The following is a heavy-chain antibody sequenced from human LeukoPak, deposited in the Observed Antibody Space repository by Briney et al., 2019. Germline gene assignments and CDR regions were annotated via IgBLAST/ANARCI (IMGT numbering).Heavy chain of an antibody. V-gene: IGHV3-23*01. Sequence: GGSLRLSCAASGFTFSSYAMTWVRQAPGKGLEWVSAISGSGGSTYYADSVKGRFTISRDNSKNTLYLQMNSLRAEDTAVYYCARDLQWLVFSYGMDVWGQGTTVTVSS. CDR3: ARDLQWLVFSYGMDV. J-gene: IGHJ6*02. D-gene: IGHD6-19*01. CDR2: ISGSGGST. CDR1: GFTFSSYA.